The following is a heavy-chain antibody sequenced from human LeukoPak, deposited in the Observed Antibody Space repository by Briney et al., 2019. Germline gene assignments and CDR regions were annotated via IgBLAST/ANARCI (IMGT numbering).Heavy chain of an antibody. Sequence: ASVKVSCKASGYTFTAYYLHWVRQAPGQGLEWMGWINPNSGGTNYAQKFQGRVTMTRDTSISTAYMELSRLSSDDSAVYYCARDGRYFSGGTPPDYWGQGTLVTVSS. CDR2: INPNSGGT. V-gene: IGHV1-2*02. J-gene: IGHJ4*02. D-gene: IGHD2-15*01. CDR3: ARDGRYFSGGTPPDY. CDR1: GYTFTAYY.